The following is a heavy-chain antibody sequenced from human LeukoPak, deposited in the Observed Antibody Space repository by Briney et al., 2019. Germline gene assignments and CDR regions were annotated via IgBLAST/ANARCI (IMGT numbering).Heavy chain of an antibody. V-gene: IGHV3-48*03. CDR1: GFTFSSYE. Sequence: PGGSLRLSCAASGFTFSSYEMNWVRQAPGKGLEWVSYISSSGSTIYYADSVKGRFTISRDNAKNSLYLQMNSLRAEDTALYYCARSPSSSWYVHFDYWGQGTLVTVSS. D-gene: IGHD6-13*01. J-gene: IGHJ4*02. CDR2: ISSSGSTI. CDR3: ARSPSSSWYVHFDY.